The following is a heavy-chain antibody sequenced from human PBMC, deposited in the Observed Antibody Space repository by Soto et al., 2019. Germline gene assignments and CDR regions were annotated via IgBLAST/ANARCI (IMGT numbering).Heavy chain of an antibody. CDR1: GFSFRSYG. CDR2: IWYDGSKK. V-gene: IGHV3-33*01. D-gene: IGHD2-15*01. CDR3: AREHGYCSGGTCPSELDF. Sequence: GGSLRLSCAASGFSFRSYGMHWVRQPPDKGLEWVATIWYDGSKKYYGESVKGRFSVSRDNSKSTLDLQMNSLRVEDTGVYYCAREHGYCSGGTCPSELDFWGQGALVTVSS. J-gene: IGHJ4*02.